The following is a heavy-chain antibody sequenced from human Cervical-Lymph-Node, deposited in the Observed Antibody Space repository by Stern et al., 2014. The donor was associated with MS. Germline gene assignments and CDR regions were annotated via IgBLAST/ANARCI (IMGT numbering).Heavy chain of an antibody. D-gene: IGHD2-15*01. Sequence: QMQLVQSGAEVKKPGASVKVSCKASGYTFTGYYLHWVRQAPGQGLEWMGWINPNSGGTHYAQKFQGRVTMTTDTSISTAYMEMSSLRSDDTAVYYCARELPPVLPDAFDFWGQGTMVTVSS. CDR1: GYTFTGYY. V-gene: IGHV1-2*02. J-gene: IGHJ3*01. CDR3: ARELPPVLPDAFDF. CDR2: INPNSGGT.